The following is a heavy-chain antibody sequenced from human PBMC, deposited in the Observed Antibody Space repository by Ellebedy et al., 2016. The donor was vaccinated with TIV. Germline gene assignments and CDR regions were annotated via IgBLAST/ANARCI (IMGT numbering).Heavy chain of an antibody. D-gene: IGHD3-16*02. J-gene: IGHJ4*02. V-gene: IGHV4-34*01. CDR2: FHHRGST. CDR1: GVSLSGYY. CDR3: ARGPDDYLWGSYRGTLDY. Sequence: MPSETLSLTCAVYGVSLSGYYWRWIRQPPRQGLEWTGAFHHRGSTNYNPSLKRRVTISVETSKNQFSLKLSSGTAADTAVYYCARGPDDYLWGSYRGTLDYWGQGTLVTVSS.